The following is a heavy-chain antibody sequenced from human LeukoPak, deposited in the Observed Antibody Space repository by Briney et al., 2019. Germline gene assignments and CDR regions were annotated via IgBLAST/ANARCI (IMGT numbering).Heavy chain of an antibody. D-gene: IGHD3-10*01. CDR2: IYYSGST. J-gene: IGHJ4*02. V-gene: IGHV4-59*01. CDR1: GGSISSYY. Sequence: SETLSLTCTVSGGSISSYYWSWIRQPPGKGLEWIGYIYYSGSTNYTPSLKSRVTISVDTSKNQFSLKLSSVTAADTAVYYCARRYYYGSGSFFFDYWCQGTLVTVSS. CDR3: ARRYYYGSGSFFFDY.